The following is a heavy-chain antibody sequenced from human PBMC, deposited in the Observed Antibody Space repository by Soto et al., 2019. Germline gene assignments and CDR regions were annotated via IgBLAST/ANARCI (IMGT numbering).Heavy chain of an antibody. D-gene: IGHD3-3*01. CDR3: ARGQRFSDWFDP. J-gene: IGHJ5*02. V-gene: IGHV4-4*07. CDR2: IYSSGST. Sequence: SETLSLTCTVSGGAISSYYWTWIRQPAGKGLEWIGRIYSSGSTKYNPSLQSRVTMSLDTSKNQFSLRLNSVTAAETAVYYCARGQRFSDWFDPWGQGTLVTVS. CDR1: GGAISSYY.